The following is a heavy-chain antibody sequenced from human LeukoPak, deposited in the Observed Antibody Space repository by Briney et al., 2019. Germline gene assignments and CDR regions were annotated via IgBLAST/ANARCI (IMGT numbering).Heavy chain of an antibody. J-gene: IGHJ5*02. CDR1: GYTFTSYG. CDR3: ARAGDFFHRYNWFDP. CDR2: ISAYNGNT. V-gene: IGHV1-18*01. Sequence: ASVKVSCKASGYTFTSYGISWVRQAPGQGLEWMGWISAYNGNTNYAQKLQGRVTMTTDTSTSTAYMELRSLRSDDTAVYYCARAGDFFHRYNWFDPWGQGTLVTVSS. D-gene: IGHD3-16*01.